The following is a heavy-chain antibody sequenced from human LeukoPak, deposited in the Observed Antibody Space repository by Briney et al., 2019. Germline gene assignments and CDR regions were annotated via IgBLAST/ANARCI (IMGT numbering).Heavy chain of an antibody. CDR2: GGSGGST. CDR3: AKGPSRYYDSSGYYPH. CDR1: GFIFSSYA. D-gene: IGHD3-22*01. V-gene: IGHV3-23*01. Sequence: TGGSLRLSCAASGFIFSSYAMSWVRQAPGKGLEWVSYGGSGGSTYYADSVKGRFTVSRDNSKSTLYLQMNSLTAEDTAVYYCAKGPSRYYDSSGYYPHWGQGTLVTVSS. J-gene: IGHJ4*02.